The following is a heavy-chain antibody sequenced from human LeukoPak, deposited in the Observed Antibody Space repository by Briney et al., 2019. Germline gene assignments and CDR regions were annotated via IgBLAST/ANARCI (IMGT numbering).Heavy chain of an antibody. CDR3: ARSSHNAYFYDTMNSSFDC. D-gene: IGHD3-22*01. CDR2: INGGGGST. V-gene: IGHV3-23*01. J-gene: IGHJ4*02. CDR1: GFTFSTYG. Sequence: GGSLRLSCAASGFTFSTYGMSWVRQALGKGLEWVSAINGGGGSTYYADSVKGRFTISRDNAKNSLYLQMNSLRAEDTAVYYCARSSHNAYFYDTMNSSFDCWGQGTLVAVSS.